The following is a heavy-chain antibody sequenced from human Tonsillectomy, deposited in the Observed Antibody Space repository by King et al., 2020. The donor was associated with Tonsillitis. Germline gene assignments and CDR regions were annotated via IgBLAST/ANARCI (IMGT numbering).Heavy chain of an antibody. CDR2: ISAYNGNT. CDR3: ARESGYYDSSGHTIKYYYYYMDV. CDR1: GYTFTSYG. J-gene: IGHJ6*03. D-gene: IGHD3-22*01. V-gene: IGHV1-18*01. Sequence: QLVQSGAEVMKPGASVKVSCKASGYTFTSYGISWVRQAPGQGLEWMGWISAYNGNTNYAQKLQCRVTMTTDTSTSTAYMELRSLRSDDTAVYYCARESGYYDSSGHTIKYYYYYMDVWGKGTTVTVSS.